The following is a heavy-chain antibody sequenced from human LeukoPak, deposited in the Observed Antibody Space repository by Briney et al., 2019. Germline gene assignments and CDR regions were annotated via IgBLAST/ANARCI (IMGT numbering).Heavy chain of an antibody. J-gene: IGHJ6*02. D-gene: IGHD3-22*01. CDR1: GFTVSNNY. V-gene: IGHV3-53*01. CDR2: IYSGGST. CDR3: ARDQYYYDTTGYSDYYGMDV. Sequence: GGSLRLSCAASGFTVSNNYMTWVRQAPGKGLEWVSLIYSGGSTYYADSVKGRFTISRDNSKNTLYLQMNSLRVEDTAVYYCARDQYYYDTTGYSDYYGMDVWGQGTTVTVSS.